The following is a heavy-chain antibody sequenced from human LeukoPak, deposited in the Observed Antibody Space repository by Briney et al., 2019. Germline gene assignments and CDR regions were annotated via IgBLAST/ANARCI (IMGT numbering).Heavy chain of an antibody. V-gene: IGHV4-61*01. CDR1: GGSISSASYH. CDR3: ARFVVAGPGGYNWFDP. CDR2: IYYSGST. D-gene: IGHD6-19*01. Sequence: PSETLSLNCAVSGGSISSASYHWTWVRQPPGKGLEWIGYIYYSGSTNYNPSLKSRVTISVDTSKNQFSLKLSSVTAADTAVYYCARFVVAGPGGYNWFDPWGQGTLVTVSS. J-gene: IGHJ5*02.